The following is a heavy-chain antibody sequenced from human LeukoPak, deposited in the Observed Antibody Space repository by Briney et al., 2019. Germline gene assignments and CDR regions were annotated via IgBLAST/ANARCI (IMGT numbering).Heavy chain of an antibody. CDR3: ARIPPNSSGWSWYFDL. Sequence: SETLSLTCTVSGGSISSSDYYWGWIRQPPGKGLEWIGTIYYSGSTYYNPSLKSRVTISLDTSKKQFSLRLSSVTAADTAVYYCARIPPNSSGWSWYFDLWGRGTLVTVSS. CDR1: GGSISSSDYY. V-gene: IGHV4-39*01. D-gene: IGHD6-19*01. J-gene: IGHJ2*01. CDR2: IYYSGST.